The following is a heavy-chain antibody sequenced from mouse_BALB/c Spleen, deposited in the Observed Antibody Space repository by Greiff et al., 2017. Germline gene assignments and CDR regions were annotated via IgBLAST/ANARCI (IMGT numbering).Heavy chain of an antibody. Sequence: DVLLVESGGGLVQPGGSRKLSCAASGFTFSSFGMYWVRQAPAKGLEWVAYISSGSSTIYYADTVKGRFTISRDNPKNTLFLQMTSLRSEDTAMYYCARGGLRGYYYAMDYWGQGTSGTVSS. CDR2: ISSGSSTI. CDR3: ARGGLRGYYYAMDY. J-gene: IGHJ4*01. CDR1: GFTFSSFG. D-gene: IGHD1-1*01. V-gene: IGHV5-17*02.